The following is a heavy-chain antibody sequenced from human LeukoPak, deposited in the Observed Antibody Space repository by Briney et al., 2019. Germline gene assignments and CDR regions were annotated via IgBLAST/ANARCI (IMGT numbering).Heavy chain of an antibody. Sequence: ASVKVSCKASGYTFTAYYLHWVRQTPGQRLEWMGWINPNSGDTNYAQKFQGRVTLTRDTSILTAYMDLSRLTSDDTAVYLCAKDRGGLAAGAVNPWGQGTLVTVSS. CDR2: INPNSGDT. D-gene: IGHD1-26*01. CDR3: AKDRGGLAAGAVNP. CDR1: GYTFTAYY. J-gene: IGHJ5*02. V-gene: IGHV1-2*02.